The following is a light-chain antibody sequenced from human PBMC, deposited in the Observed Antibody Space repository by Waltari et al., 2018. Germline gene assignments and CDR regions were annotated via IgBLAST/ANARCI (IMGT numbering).Light chain of an antibody. J-gene: IGKJ4*01. CDR1: QSVSSN. Sequence: EIVMTQSPATLSVSPGERATLSCRASQSVSSNLAWYQQKPGQAPRLLIYGASTRATGIPARFSGSGSGTEFTLTISSLQSEEFAVYYCQQYNNWPHLTFGGGTKVEIK. CDR2: GAS. V-gene: IGKV3-15*01. CDR3: QQYNNWPHLT.